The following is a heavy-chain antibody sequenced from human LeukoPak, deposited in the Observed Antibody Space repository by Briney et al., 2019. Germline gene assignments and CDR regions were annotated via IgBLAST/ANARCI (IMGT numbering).Heavy chain of an antibody. CDR3: ARGPLYSSSSPYCYYYMDV. CDR2: MNPNSGNT. V-gene: IGHV1-8*01. CDR1: GYTFTSYD. Sequence: GASVKVSCKASGYTFTSYDINWVRQATGQGLEWMGWMNPNSGNTGYAQKFQGRVTMTRNTSISTAYMELSSLRSEDTAVYYCARGPLYSSSSPYCYYYMDVWGKGTTVTVSS. D-gene: IGHD6-6*01. J-gene: IGHJ6*03.